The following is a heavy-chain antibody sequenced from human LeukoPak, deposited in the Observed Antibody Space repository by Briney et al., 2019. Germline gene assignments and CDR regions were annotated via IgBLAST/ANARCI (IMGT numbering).Heavy chain of an antibody. CDR2: ISSDGNTT. Sequence: GGSLRLSCEASGFTFSGYWMHWVRQAPGRGLVWLSRISSDGNTTTYADSVKGRFIISRDNAKNTLYLQMNSLRAEDTAIYYCVLLAPAFDIWGHGTMVTVSS. V-gene: IGHV3-74*01. D-gene: IGHD2-8*02. J-gene: IGHJ3*02. CDR3: VLLAPAFDI. CDR1: GFTFSGYW.